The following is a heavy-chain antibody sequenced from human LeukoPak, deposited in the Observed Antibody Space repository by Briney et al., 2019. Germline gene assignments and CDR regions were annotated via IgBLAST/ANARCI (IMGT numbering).Heavy chain of an antibody. CDR2: ITGDAVGT. CDR3: GKVTSSNNWFWFDP. D-gene: IGHD6-13*01. V-gene: IGHV3-23*01. CDR1: GFAFSTYA. Sequence: GGSLRLSCEASGFAFSTYAMAWVRQAPGKGLEWVSGITGDAVGTFYSDSVKGRFTTSRDNSKDTLFLQMRSLRADDTAIYYCGKVTSSNNWFWFDPWGQGTPVTVSS. J-gene: IGHJ5*02.